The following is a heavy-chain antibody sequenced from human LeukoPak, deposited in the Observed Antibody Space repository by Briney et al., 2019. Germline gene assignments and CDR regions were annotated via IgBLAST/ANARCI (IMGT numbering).Heavy chain of an antibody. CDR3: VGYDILTGSNQAGRSADY. CDR2: IRSKANSYAT. CDR1: GFTFSGSA. D-gene: IGHD3-9*01. J-gene: IGHJ4*02. Sequence: GGSLRLSCAASGFTFSGSAMHWVRQASGKGLEWVGRIRSKANSYATAYAASVKGRFTISRDDSKNTAYLQMNSLKTEDTAVYYCVGYDILTGSNQAGRSADYWGQGTLVTVSS. V-gene: IGHV3-73*01.